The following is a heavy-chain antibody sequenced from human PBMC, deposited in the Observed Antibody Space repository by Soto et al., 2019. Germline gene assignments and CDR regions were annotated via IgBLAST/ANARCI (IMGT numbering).Heavy chain of an antibody. Sequence: QVQLVQSGAEVKKPGSSVKVSCKASGGTFSSYAISWVRQAPGQGLEWMGGIIPIFGTANYAQKFQGRVTITADESTSTAYMELSSLRSEDTAVYYCAGSMIAARPTSNWFDPWGQGTLVTVSS. D-gene: IGHD6-6*01. CDR1: GGTFSSYA. CDR3: AGSMIAARPTSNWFDP. J-gene: IGHJ5*02. CDR2: IIPIFGTA. V-gene: IGHV1-69*01.